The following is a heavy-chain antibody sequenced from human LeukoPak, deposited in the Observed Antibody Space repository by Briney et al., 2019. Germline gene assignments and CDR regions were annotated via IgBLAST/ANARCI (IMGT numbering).Heavy chain of an antibody. D-gene: IGHD3-22*01. J-gene: IGHJ4*02. CDR3: AKNVGGHYDTSGYYLDY. CDR2: INGVGGAT. V-gene: IGHV3-23*01. CDR1: GFPFSVYA. Sequence: GGSLRLSCAASGFPFSVYAMTWVRQAPGKGLEWVSVINGVGGATCYADSVKGRFTISRDNSKYTLYLQMNSLGAEDTAVYYCAKNVGGHYDTSGYYLDYWGQGALVTVSS.